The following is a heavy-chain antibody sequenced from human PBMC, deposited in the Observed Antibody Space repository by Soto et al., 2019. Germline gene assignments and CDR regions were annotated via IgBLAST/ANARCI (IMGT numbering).Heavy chain of an antibody. CDR3: AKKVAGAQPFDY. Sequence: EVHLLESGGGLVQPGGSLRLSCAASGFTFSSTAMSWIRQAPGKGPEWVSAISAGGGTTYYADSVKGRFTLSRDNSKNTLYLQLSSLRAEDTAVYYCAKKVAGAQPFDYWGQGTLVTVSS. CDR2: ISAGGGTT. CDR1: GFTFSSTA. J-gene: IGHJ4*02. D-gene: IGHD6-19*01. V-gene: IGHV3-23*01.